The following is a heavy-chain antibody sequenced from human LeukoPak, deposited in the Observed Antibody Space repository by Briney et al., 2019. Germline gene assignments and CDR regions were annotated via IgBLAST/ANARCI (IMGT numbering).Heavy chain of an antibody. CDR1: GFTFSSFE. J-gene: IGHJ4*02. CDR3: ARVRGFMDC. Sequence: PGGSLRLSCAASGFTFSSFEMNWVRQAPGKVLQWVSYISSSGSMIYYADSVKGRFTISRDNAKNSLYLQMNSLRAEDTAFYYCARVRGFMDCWGQGTLVTVSS. V-gene: IGHV3-48*03. D-gene: IGHD3-16*01. CDR2: ISSSGSMI.